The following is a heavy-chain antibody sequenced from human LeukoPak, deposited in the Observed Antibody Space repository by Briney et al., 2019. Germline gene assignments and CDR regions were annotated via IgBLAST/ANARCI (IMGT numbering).Heavy chain of an antibody. V-gene: IGHV4-59*01. CDR2: IYYSGST. Sequence: SETLSLTCTVSGGSISSYYWSWIRQPPGKGLEWIGYIYYSGSTNYNPSLKSRATISVDTSKNQFSLKLSSVTAADTAVYYCASYSYYYDSSGYFDYWGQGTLVTVSS. CDR3: ASYSYYYDSSGYFDY. J-gene: IGHJ4*02. D-gene: IGHD3-22*01. CDR1: GGSISSYY.